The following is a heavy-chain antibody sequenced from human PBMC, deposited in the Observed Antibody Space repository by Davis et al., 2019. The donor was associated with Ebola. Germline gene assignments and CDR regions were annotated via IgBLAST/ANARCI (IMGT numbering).Heavy chain of an antibody. V-gene: IGHV3-53*01. CDR3: ASGDGRGSSYDMDV. CDR2: THTGHNP. D-gene: IGHD5-12*01. J-gene: IGHJ6*02. CDR1: DFSVSSNY. Sequence: GESLKISCAASDFSVSSNYMSWVRQPPGKGLEWVSVTHTGHNPFYADSVKGRFTISRDNSKNTLYLQMNSLRAEDTALYYCASGDGRGSSYDMDVWGQGTTVTVSS.